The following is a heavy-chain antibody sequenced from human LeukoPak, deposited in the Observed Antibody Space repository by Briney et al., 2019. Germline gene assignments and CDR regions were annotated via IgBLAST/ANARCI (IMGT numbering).Heavy chain of an antibody. J-gene: IGHJ5*02. CDR2: VYYSGST. V-gene: IGHV4-59*05. D-gene: IGHD4-17*01. CDR1: GFTFSSYSMN. CDR3: ATNNYGDYDWFDP. Sequence: GSLRLSCAASGFTFSSYSMNWVRQPPGKGLEWIGSVYYSGSTYYNPSLKSRVTISVDTSKNQFSLKLSSVTAADTAVYYCATNNYGDYDWFDPWGQGTLVTVSS.